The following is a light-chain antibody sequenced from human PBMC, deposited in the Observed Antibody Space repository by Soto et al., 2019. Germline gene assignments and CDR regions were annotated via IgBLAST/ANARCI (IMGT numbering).Light chain of an antibody. J-gene: IGKJ1*01. CDR1: HSVTTY. V-gene: IGKV3-11*01. Sequence: EVVLTQSPATLSLSPGERATLSCGASHSVTTYLAWYQQKPGQSPRLLIYDASTRAPGIPARFSGSGSGTDFTLTISSLEPEDFAVYYCQQRSTWPRTFGQGTKVDIK. CDR3: QQRSTWPRT. CDR2: DAS.